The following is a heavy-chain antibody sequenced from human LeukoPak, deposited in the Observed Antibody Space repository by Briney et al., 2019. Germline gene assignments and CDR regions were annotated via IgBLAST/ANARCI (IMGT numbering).Heavy chain of an antibody. D-gene: IGHD1-26*01. J-gene: IGHJ3*02. V-gene: IGHV3-7*01. CDR1: GFTFSSYW. CDR3: ARYVIVDRTNAFDI. Sequence: GGSLRLSCAASGFTFSSYWMSWVRQAPGKGLEWVANIKQDGSEKYYVDSVKGRFTISRDNAKNSLYLQMNSLRAEDTAVYYCARYVIVDRTNAFDIWGQGTMVTVSS. CDR2: IKQDGSEK.